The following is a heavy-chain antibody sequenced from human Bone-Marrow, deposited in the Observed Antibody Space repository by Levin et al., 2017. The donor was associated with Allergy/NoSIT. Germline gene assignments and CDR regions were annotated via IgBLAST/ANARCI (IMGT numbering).Heavy chain of an antibody. Sequence: LSLPCAASGFPFRGYGFHWVRPAPGKGLEWVAVIWLDGRSQHYADSVKGRFTISRDNSQNTLWLQMNSLRAEDTAIYYCARDIGQPDSYDYYFYGMDVWGQGTTVTVSS. V-gene: IGHV3-33*01. D-gene: IGHD1-26*01. CDR3: ARDIGQPDSYDYYFYGMDV. J-gene: IGHJ6*02. CDR2: IWLDGRSQ. CDR1: GFPFRGYG.